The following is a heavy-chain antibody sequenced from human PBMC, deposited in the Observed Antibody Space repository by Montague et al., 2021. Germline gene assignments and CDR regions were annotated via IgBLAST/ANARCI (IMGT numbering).Heavy chain of an antibody. CDR3: ARVGLGGGPNFDY. V-gene: IGHV3-74*01. J-gene: IGHJ4*02. D-gene: IGHD1-26*01. Sequence: SLRLSCAVSGFAFSNYWMHWVRQAPGKGLVWVSRIQTDGTSTEYADSVKGRFTISRDNAKSTLYLQMNSLRAEDTAVYYCARVGLGGGPNFDYWGQGTLVTVSS. CDR1: GFAFSNYW. CDR2: IQTDGTST.